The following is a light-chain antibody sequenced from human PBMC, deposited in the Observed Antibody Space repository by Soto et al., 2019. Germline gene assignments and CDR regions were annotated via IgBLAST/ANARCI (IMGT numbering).Light chain of an antibody. J-gene: IGKJ1*01. Sequence: EIKMTQSPSSLSASVVDRVTITCRASQSISSYLNWYQQKPGKAPKLLIYAASSLQSGVPSRFSGSGSGTDFTLTISRLEPEEFVVYYCHQYGSSPWTVGQGTKVDIK. V-gene: IGKV1-39*01. CDR1: QSISSY. CDR2: AAS. CDR3: HQYGSSPWT.